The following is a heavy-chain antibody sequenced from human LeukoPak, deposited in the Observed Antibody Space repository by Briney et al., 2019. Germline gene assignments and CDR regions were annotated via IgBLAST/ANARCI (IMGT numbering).Heavy chain of an antibody. V-gene: IGHV3-20*04. CDR1: GFTFDDYA. J-gene: IGHJ6*03. Sequence: GGSLRLSCAASGFTFDDYAMSWVRQAPGKGLEWVSGINWNGGSTGYADSVKGRFTISRDNAKNSLYLQMNSLRAEDTALYYCARAPGFVDKHYMVVWGKGTTVTVSS. D-gene: IGHD3-9*01. CDR3: ARAPGFVDKHYMVV. CDR2: INWNGGST.